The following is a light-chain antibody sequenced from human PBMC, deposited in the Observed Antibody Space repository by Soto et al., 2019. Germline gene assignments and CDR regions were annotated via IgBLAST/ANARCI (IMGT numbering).Light chain of an antibody. CDR1: HDIGNY. V-gene: IGKV1-33*01. J-gene: IGKJ3*01. CDR3: QYCDYVPL. CDR2: GAY. Sequence: DIQMTQSPSSLSASVGDRVTITCQASHDIGNYLNWYQHKPGKAPKLLIYGAYNLETGVPSRFSGGGSGTDFTCTITSLQPEDFATYYCQYCDYVPLFGPGTTVDVK.